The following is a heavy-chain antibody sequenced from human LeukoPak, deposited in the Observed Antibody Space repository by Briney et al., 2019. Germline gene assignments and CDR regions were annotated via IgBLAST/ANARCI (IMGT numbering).Heavy chain of an antibody. CDR2: TKQDGSER. Sequence: PGGSLRLSCGTSGFTFSRHWMSWVRQAPGKGPEWVANTKQDGSERYYVHSVKGRFTISRDNAKNSLYLQMNSLRAKDTAVYYCARDGGHSTDLDYWGQGILVTVSS. CDR3: ARDGGHSTDLDY. V-gene: IGHV3-7*01. D-gene: IGHD2-8*02. J-gene: IGHJ4*02. CDR1: GFTFSRHW.